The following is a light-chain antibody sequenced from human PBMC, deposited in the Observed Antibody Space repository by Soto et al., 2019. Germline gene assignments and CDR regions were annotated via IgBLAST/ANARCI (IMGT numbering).Light chain of an antibody. CDR3: QKYKNWPL. V-gene: IGKV3-15*01. CDR1: HSVNSH. CDR2: GAS. J-gene: IGKJ5*01. Sequence: MMRTQAPATLSLSPGERVTLSCRTSHSVNSHVAWYQQKPGQAPRLLLYGASPRATGIPVRFSGSGFGTEFTLTISSLQSEDFAVYYCQKYKNWPLFGQGTRLEIK.